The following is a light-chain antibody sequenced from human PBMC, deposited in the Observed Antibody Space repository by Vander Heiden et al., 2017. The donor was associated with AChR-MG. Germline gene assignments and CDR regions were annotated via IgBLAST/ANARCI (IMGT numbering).Light chain of an antibody. CDR3: QQSYSIPYT. J-gene: IGKJ2*01. CDR1: QSISNY. CDR2: AAS. V-gene: IGKV1-39*01. Sequence: DIQMTQSPSSLSASVGDRVTITCRASQSISNYLNWYQQKPGKAPKFLIYAASSLQSGVPTRFSGSGSGTDFTLTISRLQPEDFATYYCQQSYSIPYTFGQGTKLQIK.